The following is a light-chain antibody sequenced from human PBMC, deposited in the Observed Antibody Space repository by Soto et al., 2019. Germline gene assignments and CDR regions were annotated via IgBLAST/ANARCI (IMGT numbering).Light chain of an antibody. CDR3: QQYNNWQWT. V-gene: IGKV3-15*01. CDR2: GAS. J-gene: IGKJ1*01. Sequence: EIVMTQSPATLSVSPGERATLSCRASQSVSSNLAWYQQKPGQAPRLLIDGASTRATGIPARFSGSGSGTEFTLTISSLQSEDFAIYFCQQYNNWQWTFGQGTKVEIK. CDR1: QSVSSN.